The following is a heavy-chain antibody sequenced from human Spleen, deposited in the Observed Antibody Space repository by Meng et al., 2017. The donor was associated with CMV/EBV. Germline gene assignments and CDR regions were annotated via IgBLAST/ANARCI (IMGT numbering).Heavy chain of an antibody. CDR1: GYTFTHYG. D-gene: IGHD4-11*01. J-gene: IGHJ3*02. CDR2: IGAYNDNT. Sequence: ASVKVSCKASGYTFTHYGISWVRQAPGQGLEWIGWIGAYNDNTNYAQKLQGRVTMTTDTSTSTAYMELRSLRSDDTAVYYCARDQAEKQYAFDIWGQGTMVTVSS. CDR3: ARDQAEKQYAFDI. V-gene: IGHV1-18*01.